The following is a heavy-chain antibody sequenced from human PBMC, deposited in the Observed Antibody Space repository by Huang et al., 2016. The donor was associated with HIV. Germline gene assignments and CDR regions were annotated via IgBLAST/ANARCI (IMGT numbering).Heavy chain of an antibody. D-gene: IGHD3-16*02. CDR2: AFYVRTT. Sequence: QLQLQESGPGLVRPSETLSRTCSVSGGSVNSGYYYWGWIRQPPGKGLEWIAGAFYVRTTFVNPSPKSRVSMSVDTSKKRFSLNLSSVTAADTAVYFCARLPFDYVWGTHRQTALDELDVWGQGTMVTVSS. J-gene: IGHJ3*01. CDR3: ARLPFDYVWGTHRQTALDELDV. CDR1: GGSVNSGYYY. V-gene: IGHV4-39*01.